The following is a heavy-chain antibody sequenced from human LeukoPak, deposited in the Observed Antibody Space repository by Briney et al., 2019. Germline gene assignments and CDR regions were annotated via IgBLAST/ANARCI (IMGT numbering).Heavy chain of an antibody. CDR2: INPSSGDT. Sequence: GASVKVSSKASAYTFTDYYVHWVRQAPGQGLKWMGRINPSSGDTNYAQNFQGRVTMTRDTSISTAYMELSRLRSDDTAVYYCATTSGYFYYWGQGTLVTVSS. D-gene: IGHD1-26*01. J-gene: IGHJ4*02. V-gene: IGHV1-2*06. CDR1: AYTFTDYY. CDR3: ATTSGYFYY.